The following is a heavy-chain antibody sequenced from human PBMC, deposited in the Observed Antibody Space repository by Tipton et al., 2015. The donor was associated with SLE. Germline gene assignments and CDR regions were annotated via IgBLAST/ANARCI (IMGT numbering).Heavy chain of an antibody. Sequence: TLSLTCTVAGVSIRNYYWTWIRQPPGKGLEWIGYISTDGASNSHPSLKSRVTMSIDTSENQFSLRLTSVTGADTAVYYCARRGGYSTSSWYFGLWGRCTLVTVPS. CDR3: ARRGGYSTSSWYFGL. V-gene: IGHV4-4*09. D-gene: IGHD6-6*01. CDR2: ISTDGAS. CDR1: GVSIRNYY. J-gene: IGHJ2*01.